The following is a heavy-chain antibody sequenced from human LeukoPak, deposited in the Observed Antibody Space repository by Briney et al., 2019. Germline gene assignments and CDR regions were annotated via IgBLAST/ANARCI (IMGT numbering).Heavy chain of an antibody. J-gene: IGHJ5*02. D-gene: IGHD2-2*02. CDR3: ARNQGYCSSTSCYMGWFDP. Sequence: ASVKVSCKVSGYTFTSYYMHWVRQAPGQGLEWMGIINPSGGSTSYAQKFQGRVTMTRDTSTSTVYMELSSLRSEDTAVYYCARNQGYCSSTSCYMGWFDPWGQGTLVTVSS. CDR1: GYTFTSYY. CDR2: INPSGGST. V-gene: IGHV1-46*01.